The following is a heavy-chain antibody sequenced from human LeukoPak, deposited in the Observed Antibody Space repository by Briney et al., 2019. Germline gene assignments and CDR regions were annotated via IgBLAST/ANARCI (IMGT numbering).Heavy chain of an antibody. CDR3: ARVGYTYGYDY. Sequence: ASVKVSCKASGYTFTSYVINWVRQATGQGLEWMGWMNPNSGNTGYVQKFQGRVTMTRNTSITTAYMELSSLRSEDTAVYYCARVGYTYGYDYWGQGTLVILSS. CDR1: GYTFTSYV. V-gene: IGHV1-8*01. D-gene: IGHD5-18*01. CDR2: MNPNSGNT. J-gene: IGHJ4*02.